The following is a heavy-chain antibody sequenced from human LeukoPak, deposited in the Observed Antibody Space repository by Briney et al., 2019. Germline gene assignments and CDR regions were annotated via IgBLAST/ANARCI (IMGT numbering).Heavy chain of an antibody. CDR3: ARDVADYYDSSGYYFDY. CDR2: IIPILGIA. J-gene: IGHJ4*02. CDR1: GGTFSSYA. D-gene: IGHD3-22*01. Sequence: SVKVSCKASGGTFSSYAISLVRQAPGQGLEWMGRIIPILGIANYAQKFQGRVTITADKSTSTAYMELSSLRSEDTAVYYCARDVADYYDSSGYYFDYWGQGTLVTVSS. V-gene: IGHV1-69*04.